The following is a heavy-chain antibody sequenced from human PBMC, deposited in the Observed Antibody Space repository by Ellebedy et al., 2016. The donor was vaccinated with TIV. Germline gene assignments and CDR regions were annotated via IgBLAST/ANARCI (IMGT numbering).Heavy chain of an antibody. Sequence: PGGSLRLSCAASGFTFSDYYMSWIRQAPGKGLEWVSYISSSGSTIYYGDSMKGRSTISRDNAKNSLYLQMNSLKAEDTAVYYCAREYYSGSSGYPGYWGQGTLVTVSS. V-gene: IGHV3-11*01. CDR3: AREYYSGSSGYPGY. CDR2: ISSSGSTI. J-gene: IGHJ4*02. CDR1: GFTFSDYY. D-gene: IGHD3-22*01.